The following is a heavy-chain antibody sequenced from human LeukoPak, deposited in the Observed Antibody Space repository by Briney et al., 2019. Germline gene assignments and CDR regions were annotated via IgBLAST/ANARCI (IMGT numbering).Heavy chain of an antibody. D-gene: IGHD6-13*01. J-gene: IGHJ4*02. CDR2: ITGSGGST. V-gene: IGHV3-23*01. CDR1: GFTFSSYA. CDR3: ARDRGSSSLIYFDY. Sequence: GGSPRLSCAASGFTFSSYAMSWVRQAPGKGLEWVSGITGSGGSTYYADSVKGRFTVSRDNSKNTLYLQMNSLRVEDTAVYYCARDRGSSSLIYFDYCGQGTLVTVSS.